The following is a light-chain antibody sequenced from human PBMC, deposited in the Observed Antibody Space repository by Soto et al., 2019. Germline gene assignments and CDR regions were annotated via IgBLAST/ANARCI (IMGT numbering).Light chain of an antibody. Sequence: ELTQPPSVSVSPGQTARISCSGDALQKQYTYWYQQKPGQAPVLVIYEDRERPSGIPERFSGSKSGTTVTLTISGVQAEDEADYFCQSADNSGSYFVFGTGTKVTV. CDR1: ALQKQY. J-gene: IGLJ1*01. CDR3: QSADNSGSYFV. CDR2: EDR. V-gene: IGLV3-25*02.